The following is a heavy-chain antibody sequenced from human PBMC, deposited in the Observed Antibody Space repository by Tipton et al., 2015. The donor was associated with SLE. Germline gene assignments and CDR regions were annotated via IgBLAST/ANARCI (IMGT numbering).Heavy chain of an antibody. CDR2: IYTRGST. V-gene: IGHV4-61*02. CDR3: ARPEGIAARRWAFDI. D-gene: IGHD6-6*01. CDR1: GGSISSGSYY. Sequence: TLSLTCTVSGGSISSGSYYWSWIRQPAGKGLEWIGRIYTRGSTNSNPSLKSRVTISVDTSKNQFSLKLSSVTAADTAVYYCARPEGIAARRWAFDIWGQGTMVTVSS. J-gene: IGHJ3*02.